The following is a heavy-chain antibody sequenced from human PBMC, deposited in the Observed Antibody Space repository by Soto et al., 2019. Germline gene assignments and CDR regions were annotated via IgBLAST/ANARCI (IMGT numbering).Heavy chain of an antibody. CDR1: GFTFSSYG. V-gene: IGHV3-30*18. CDR2: ISYDGSNK. J-gene: IGHJ4*02. CDR3: AKVGSTMIVVVHKYFDN. Sequence: PGGSLRLSCAASGFTFSSYGMHWVRQAPGKGLEWVAVISYDGSNKYYADSVKGRFTISRDNSKNTLYLQMNSLRAEDTAVYYCAKVGSTMIVVVHKYFDNWGQGTLSTVSS. D-gene: IGHD3-22*01.